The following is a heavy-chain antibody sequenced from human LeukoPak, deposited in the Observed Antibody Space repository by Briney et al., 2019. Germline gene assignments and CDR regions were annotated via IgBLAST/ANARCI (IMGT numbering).Heavy chain of an antibody. J-gene: IGHJ1*01. CDR3: AKASLRISATGVEYFDH. V-gene: IGHV3-23*01. Sequence: GGSRTLSCSASGFTFSSSAMSWVRQAPGKGLEWVSSIGTSGDRTFYADSVKGRFTISRDNSKNTVHLQMNSLGAEDTAVYYYAKASLRISATGVEYFDHWGQGILVTVSS. D-gene: IGHD6-13*01. CDR2: IGTSGDRT. CDR1: GFTFSSSA.